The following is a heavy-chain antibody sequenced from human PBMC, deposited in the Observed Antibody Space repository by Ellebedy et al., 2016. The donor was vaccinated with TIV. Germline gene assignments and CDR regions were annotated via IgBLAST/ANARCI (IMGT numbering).Heavy chain of an antibody. Sequence: GESLKISCAASGFTVSNNYISWVRQAPGKGLEWVSVIYSGCSTYYADSVKGRFTISRDNSTNTVYLQMNSLRAEDTAVYYCARGVLSGYWGQGTLVTVSS. J-gene: IGHJ4*02. CDR3: ARGVLSGY. CDR1: GFTVSNNY. V-gene: IGHV3-53*01. D-gene: IGHD2/OR15-2a*01. CDR2: IYSGCST.